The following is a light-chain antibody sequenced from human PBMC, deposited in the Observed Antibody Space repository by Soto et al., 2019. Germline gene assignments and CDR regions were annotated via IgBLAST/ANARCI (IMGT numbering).Light chain of an antibody. CDR3: SSYTSSSTTFV. CDR2: EVS. J-gene: IGLJ1*01. CDR1: SSDVGGYNY. Sequence: QSVLTQPASVAGSPGQSITISCTGTSSDVGGYNYVSWYQQHPGKAPKLMIYEVSNRPSGVSNRFSGSKSGNTASLTISGLQDEDEADYYCSSYTSSSTTFVFGTGIQVTVL. V-gene: IGLV2-14*01.